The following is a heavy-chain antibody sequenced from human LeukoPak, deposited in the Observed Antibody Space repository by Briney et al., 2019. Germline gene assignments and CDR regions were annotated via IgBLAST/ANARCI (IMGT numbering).Heavy chain of an antibody. D-gene: IGHD5-12*01. CDR2: IYTSGST. Sequence: SETLSLTCTVSGGSISSYYWSWIRQPAGKGLEWIGRIYTSGSTNYNPSLKSRVTISVDTSKNQFSLKLSSVTAADTAVYYCARASGYDYYGTPTYFDYWGQGTLVTVSS. V-gene: IGHV4-4*07. CDR3: ARASGYDYYGTPTYFDY. CDR1: GGSISSYY. J-gene: IGHJ4*02.